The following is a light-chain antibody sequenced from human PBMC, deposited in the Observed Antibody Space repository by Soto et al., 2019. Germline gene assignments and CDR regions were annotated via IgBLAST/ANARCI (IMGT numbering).Light chain of an antibody. J-gene: IGKJ1*01. CDR3: LHYNSYSWT. Sequence: IPKPPSPSTLSACIGDTVTITCRASQSISSWLAWYQQKPGKAPKLLIYKASSLESGVPSRFSGSGSGTEFTLTISSLQPDDFATYYCLHYNSYSWTFGQGTKVDIK. CDR1: QSISSW. V-gene: IGKV1-5*03. CDR2: KAS.